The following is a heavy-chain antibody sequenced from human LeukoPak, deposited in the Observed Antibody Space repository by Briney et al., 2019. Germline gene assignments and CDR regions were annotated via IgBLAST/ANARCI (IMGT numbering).Heavy chain of an antibody. V-gene: IGHV3-53*01. CDR2: MYSGGDT. CDR1: GFTVSENY. J-gene: IGHJ5*02. CDR3: ARDAPQVPAAGVLAS. Sequence: GGSLRLSCAASGFTVSENYMSWVRQAPGKGLEWVSVMYSGGDTYYADSVKGRFTFSRDISKNTLYLQMNGLRTEDTAMYYCARDAPQVPAAGVLASWGQGTLVTVSS. D-gene: IGHD6-13*01.